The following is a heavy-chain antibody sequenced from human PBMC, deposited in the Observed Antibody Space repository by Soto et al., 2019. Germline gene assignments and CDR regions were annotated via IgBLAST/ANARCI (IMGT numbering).Heavy chain of an antibody. CDR3: ARDQSVKVERRTGLEI. V-gene: IGHV1-3*01. D-gene: IGHD1-1*01. CDR1: GYTFTDHA. J-gene: IGHJ3*02. Sequence: QVQLVQSGAEVKKPGASVKVSCKASGYTFTDHAIHWVRQAPGQGPEWLGCIYADNGNTRYAQKFQGRVTISRETSATTAYMEVSSLTSEDTAVYYCARDQSVKVERRTGLEIWGQGTMVTVSS. CDR2: IYADNGNT.